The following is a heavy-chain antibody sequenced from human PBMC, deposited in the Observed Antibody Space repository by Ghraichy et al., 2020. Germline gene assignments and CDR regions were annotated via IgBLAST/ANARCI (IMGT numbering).Heavy chain of an antibody. CDR2: IYYSGST. D-gene: IGHD2-15*01. V-gene: IGHV4-59*01. CDR3: AGRRGVANFQH. J-gene: IGHJ1*01. Sequence: SQTLSLTCAVSGGSISSYYWSWIRQPPGKGLEWIGYIYYSGSTNYNPSLKSRVTISVDTSKNQFSLKLSSVTAADTAVYYCAGRRGVANFQHWGQGTLVTVSS. CDR1: GGSISSYY.